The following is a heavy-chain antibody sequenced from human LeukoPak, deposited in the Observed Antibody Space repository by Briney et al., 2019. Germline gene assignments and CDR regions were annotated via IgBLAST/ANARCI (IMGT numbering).Heavy chain of an antibody. CDR3: ANPCSDGVCYPDY. D-gene: IGHD2-21*02. J-gene: IGHJ4*02. CDR1: GFTFTSYA. V-gene: IGHV3-23*01. CDR2: ISAGATTT. Sequence: GGSLRLSCETSGFTFTSYAVSWVRQAPGKGLEWVSAISAGATTTYYADSVKGRFTISRDDSRNTLYLQMDSLRVEDTAVYYCANPCSDGVCYPDYWGQGTLVTVS.